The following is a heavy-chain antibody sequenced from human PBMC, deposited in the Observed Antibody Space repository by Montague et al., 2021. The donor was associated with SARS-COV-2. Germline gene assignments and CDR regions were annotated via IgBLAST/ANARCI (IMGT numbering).Heavy chain of an antibody. V-gene: IGHV4-61*05. CDR1: GGSISSSSYY. D-gene: IGHD3-22*01. CDR3: ARRGLGYYDSSGGLIPQNAFDI. J-gene: IGHJ3*02. CDR2: IYYSGST. Sequence: SETLSLTCTVSGGSISSSSYYWGWIRQPPGKGLEWIGYIYYSGSTNYNPSLKSRVTISVDTSKNQFSLKLSSVTAADTAVYYCARRGLGYYDSSGGLIPQNAFDIGGQGTMVTVSS.